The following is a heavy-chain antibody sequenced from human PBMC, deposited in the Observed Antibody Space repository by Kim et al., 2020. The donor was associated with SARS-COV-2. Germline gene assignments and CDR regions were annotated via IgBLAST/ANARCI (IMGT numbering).Heavy chain of an antibody. CDR1: GFTFSNAW. D-gene: IGHD3-22*01. V-gene: IGHV3-15*01. CDR2: IKSKTDGGTT. Sequence: GGYLRLSCAASGFTFSNAWMSWVRQAPGKGLEWVGRIKSKTDGGTTDYAAPVKGRFTISRDDSKNTLYLQMNSLKTEDTAGYYCTTEGADITMIVVVSGPYYYYGMDVWGQGTTVTVSS. J-gene: IGHJ6*02. CDR3: TTEGADITMIVVVSGPYYYYGMDV.